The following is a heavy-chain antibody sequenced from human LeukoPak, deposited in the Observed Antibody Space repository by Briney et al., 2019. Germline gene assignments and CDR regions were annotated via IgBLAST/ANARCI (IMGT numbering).Heavy chain of an antibody. Sequence: PSETLSLTCAVYGGSFSGYYWSWIRQPPGKGLEWIGEINHSGSTNYNPSLKSRVTISVDTSKNQFSLKLSSVTAADTAVYYCAARGIAAAPGNYWGQGTLVTVSS. V-gene: IGHV4-34*01. D-gene: IGHD6-13*01. CDR1: GGSFSGYY. CDR3: AARGIAAAPGNY. CDR2: INHSGST. J-gene: IGHJ4*02.